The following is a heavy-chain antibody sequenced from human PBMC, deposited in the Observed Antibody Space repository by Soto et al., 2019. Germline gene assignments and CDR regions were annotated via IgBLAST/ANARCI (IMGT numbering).Heavy chain of an antibody. CDR3: ARGIAAAG. V-gene: IGHV4-59*01. CDR2: IYYSGST. J-gene: IGHJ4*02. CDR1: GGSISSYY. D-gene: IGHD6-13*01. Sequence: SEPLSLTCTVSGGSISSYYWRWIRQPPGKGLEWIGYIYYSGSTNYNPSLKSRVTISVDTSKNQFSLKLSSVTAADTAVYYCARGIAAAGWGQGTLVTVSS.